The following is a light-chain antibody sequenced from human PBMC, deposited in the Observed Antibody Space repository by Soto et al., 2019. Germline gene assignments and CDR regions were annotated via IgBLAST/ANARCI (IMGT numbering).Light chain of an antibody. Sequence: EIVMTQSPGSLSMSPGEGATRSCRSSQSISSKLAWYQQKPGQAPRLLMYGASTRATGIPARFSGSGSGTEFTLTISSLQSEDFAIYYCQQYHNWPPLTFGGGTKVDIK. CDR1: QSISSK. J-gene: IGKJ4*01. CDR2: GAS. V-gene: IGKV3D-15*01. CDR3: QQYHNWPPLT.